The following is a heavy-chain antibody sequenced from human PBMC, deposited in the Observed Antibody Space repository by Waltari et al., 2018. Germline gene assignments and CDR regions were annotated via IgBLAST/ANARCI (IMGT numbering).Heavy chain of an antibody. V-gene: IGHV4-38-2*01. CDR2: IYHSGST. D-gene: IGHD3-22*01. CDR1: GYSISSGYY. CDR3: ATLKSDSFNWFDP. J-gene: IGHJ5*02. Sequence: QVQLQESGPGLVKPSETLSLTCAVSGYSISSGYYWGWIRQPPGKGLEWIGSIYHSGSTYYNPAVKSRVTISVDTSKNQFALKLSSVTAADTAVYYCATLKSDSFNWFDPWGQGTLVTVSS.